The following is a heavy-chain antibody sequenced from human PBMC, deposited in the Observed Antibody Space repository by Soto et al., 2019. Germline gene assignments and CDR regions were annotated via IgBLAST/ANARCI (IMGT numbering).Heavy chain of an antibody. J-gene: IGHJ4*02. Sequence: AXSVKVACKAAGYFLTGYYMHWVRQAPGQGLDWMGWINPDSGATHYAQRFQCRVTMTRDTSTRTAYMTLNSLTSDDKAVHYCAPGIAVLGVGVVDYWGQGTLVTVSS. D-gene: IGHD6-19*01. CDR2: INPDSGAT. V-gene: IGHV1-2*02. CDR1: GYFLTGYY. CDR3: APGIAVLGVGVVDY.